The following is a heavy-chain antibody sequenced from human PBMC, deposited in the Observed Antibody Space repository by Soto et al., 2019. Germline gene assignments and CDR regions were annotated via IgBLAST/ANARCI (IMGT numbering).Heavy chain of an antibody. CDR3: AKKSVAAYDMDV. CDR2: IWYDGSNK. J-gene: IGHJ6*02. CDR1: GFTFSSYG. Sequence: GGSLRLSCAASGFTFSSYGMHWVRQAPGKGLEWVAVIWYDGSNKYYADSVKGRFTISRDDSKNTLYLQMNSLRAEDTAVYYGAKKSVAAYDMDVWGHGTTVTVSS. V-gene: IGHV3-33*06. D-gene: IGHD6-19*01.